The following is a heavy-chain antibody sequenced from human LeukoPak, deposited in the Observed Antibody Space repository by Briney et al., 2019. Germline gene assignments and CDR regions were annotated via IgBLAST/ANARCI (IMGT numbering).Heavy chain of an antibody. J-gene: IGHJ4*02. D-gene: IGHD3-16*01. CDR3: AKDLGGATDFDY. CDR1: GFTFGSYW. CDR2: IKQDGSEK. V-gene: IGHV3-7*01. Sequence: GGSLRLSCAASGFTFGSYWMSWVRQAPGKGLEWVANIKQDGSEKYYVDSVKGRFTISRDNAKNSLYLQMNSLRAEDTAVYYCAKDLGGATDFDYWGQGTLVTVSS.